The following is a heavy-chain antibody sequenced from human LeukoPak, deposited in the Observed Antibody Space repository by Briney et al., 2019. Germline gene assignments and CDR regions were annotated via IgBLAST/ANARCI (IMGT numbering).Heavy chain of an antibody. CDR1: GGTFSSYA. J-gene: IGHJ4*02. Sequence: SLKVSCKASGGTFSSYAISWVRQAPGQGLEWMGGIIPIFGTANYAQKFQGRVTITADESTSTAYMELSSLRSEDTAVYYCARTSYDYVWGSYRLFDYWGQGTLVTVSS. CDR3: ARTSYDYVWGSYRLFDY. V-gene: IGHV1-69*13. D-gene: IGHD3-16*02. CDR2: IIPIFGTA.